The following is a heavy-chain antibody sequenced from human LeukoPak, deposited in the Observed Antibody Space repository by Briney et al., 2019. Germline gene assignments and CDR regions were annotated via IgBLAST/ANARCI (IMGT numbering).Heavy chain of an antibody. V-gene: IGHV1-69*04. CDR1: GGTFSSYA. J-gene: IGHJ4*02. CDR2: IIPILGIA. Sequence: SAKVSCKASGGTFSSYAISWVRQAPGQGLEWMGRIIPILGIANYAQKFQGRVTITADKSTSTAYMELSSLRSEDTAVYYCAREPTAMVHFDYWGQGTLVTVSS. D-gene: IGHD5-18*01. CDR3: AREPTAMVHFDY.